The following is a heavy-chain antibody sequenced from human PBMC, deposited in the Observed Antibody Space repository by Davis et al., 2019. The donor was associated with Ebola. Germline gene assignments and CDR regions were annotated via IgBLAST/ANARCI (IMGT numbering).Heavy chain of an antibody. J-gene: IGHJ4*02. D-gene: IGHD5-18*01. Sequence: PGGSLRLSCAASGFTFSTNDMSWVRQAPGKGLEWVSGVSGTDGSTSYADSVRGRFTISRDDSKNTLYLQMNYLRAEDTAIYYCAGASVDTRLDYWGQGTLVTVSS. CDR2: VSGTDGST. CDR1: GFTFSTND. V-gene: IGHV3-23*01. CDR3: AGASVDTRLDY.